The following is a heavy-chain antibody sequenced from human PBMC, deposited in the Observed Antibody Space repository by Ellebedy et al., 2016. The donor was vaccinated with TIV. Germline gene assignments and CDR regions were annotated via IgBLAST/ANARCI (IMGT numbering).Heavy chain of an antibody. V-gene: IGHV1-69*13. J-gene: IGHJ4*02. D-gene: IGHD1-26*01. CDR3: ARDGRLVRPTT. Sequence: AASVKVSCKGVGGSINSYTITWVRKAPGQGLEWMGGIIPNFGTTRYAEKFQGRLTLTADDSTTTVYMELSSLRFEDTAMYYCARDGRLVRPTTWGQGTLVTVSS. CDR1: GGSINSYT. CDR2: IIPNFGTT.